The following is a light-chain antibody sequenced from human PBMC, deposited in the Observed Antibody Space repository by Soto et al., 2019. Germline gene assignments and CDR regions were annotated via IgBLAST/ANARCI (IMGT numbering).Light chain of an antibody. Sequence: EIVMTRSPATLSVSTVEIATLSCRASQRISRNLACYQQKPGQAPRLLIYDAYSRATGIPDRFSGSGSGTDFTLTIRRMEPEDFAVYYCKKYGSSHLKFGKGTTVDLK. CDR3: KKYGSSHLK. V-gene: IGKV3-20*01. CDR1: QRISRN. J-gene: IGKJ1*01. CDR2: DAY.